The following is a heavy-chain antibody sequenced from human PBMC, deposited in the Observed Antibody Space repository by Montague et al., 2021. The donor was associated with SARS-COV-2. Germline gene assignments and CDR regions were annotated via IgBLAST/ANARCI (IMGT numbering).Heavy chain of an antibody. CDR1: GDSVSINSAT. Sequence: CAISGDSVSINSATWNWVRQSPSRGLEWLGRTYYRSKWYNDYAVXVRGRVTINPDTSKNQLSLQLNSVTPEDTAIYYCTSGREGNYNVMDVWGQGTTVTVSS. CDR2: TYYRSKWYN. CDR3: TSGREGNYNVMDV. V-gene: IGHV6-1*01. D-gene: IGHD1-1*01. J-gene: IGHJ6*02.